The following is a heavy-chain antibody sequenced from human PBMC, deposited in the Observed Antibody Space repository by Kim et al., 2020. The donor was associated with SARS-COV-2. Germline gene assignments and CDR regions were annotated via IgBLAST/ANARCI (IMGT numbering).Heavy chain of an antibody. V-gene: IGHV4-31*02. J-gene: IGHJ4*02. CDR3: ATLGKRYGNSIDF. Sequence: YTPALKSRITMSVDTSKNQFSRKLNSVTAADTAVYFCATLGKRYGNSIDFWGQGTLVTVSS. D-gene: IGHD5-18*01.